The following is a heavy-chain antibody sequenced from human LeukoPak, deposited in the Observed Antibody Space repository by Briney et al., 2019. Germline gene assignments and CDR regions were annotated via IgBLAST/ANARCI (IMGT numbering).Heavy chain of an antibody. Sequence: PPASVKVSCTASGGTFSSYAISWVRQAPGQGLEWMGRIIPILGIANYAQKFQGRVTITADKSTSTAYMELSSLRSEDTAVYYCASTPGTPYYSYFGMDVWGQGTTVTVSS. D-gene: IGHD3-10*01. CDR2: IIPILGIA. CDR3: ASTPGTPYYSYFGMDV. CDR1: GGTFSSYA. V-gene: IGHV1-69*04. J-gene: IGHJ6*02.